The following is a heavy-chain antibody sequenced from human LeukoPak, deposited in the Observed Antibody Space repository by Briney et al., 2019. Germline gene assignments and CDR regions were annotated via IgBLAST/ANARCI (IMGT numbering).Heavy chain of an antibody. CDR3: ARSFRSSGSENFDY. CDR2: INSDGSST. V-gene: IGHV3-74*01. CDR1: GFTFSSYW. D-gene: IGHD3-10*01. J-gene: IGHJ4*02. Sequence: GGSLRRSCAAFGFTFSSYWIHWVRQAPGKGLMRVSRINSDGSSTSYADSVKGRFTIYRGNAKNTLYLQMNSLRAEDTAVYYCARSFRSSGSENFDYWGQGTLVTVSS.